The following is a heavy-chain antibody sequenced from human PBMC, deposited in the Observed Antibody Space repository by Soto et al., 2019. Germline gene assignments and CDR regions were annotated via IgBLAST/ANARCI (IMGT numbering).Heavy chain of an antibody. CDR2: IYYSGST. D-gene: IGHD3-3*01. CDR3: ARVGHSYYDFWSGYYYYFDY. Sequence: LSLTCTVSGGSVSSGSYYWSWIRQPPGKGLEWIGYIYYSGSTNYNPSLKSRVTISVDTSQNQFSLKLSSVTAADTAVYYCARVGHSYYDFWSGYYYYFDYWGKGTLAIVYS. V-gene: IGHV4-61*01. CDR1: GGSVSSGSYY. J-gene: IGHJ4*02.